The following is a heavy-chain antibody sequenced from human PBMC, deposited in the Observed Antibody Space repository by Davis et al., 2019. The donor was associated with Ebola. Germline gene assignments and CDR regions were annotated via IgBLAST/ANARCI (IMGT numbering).Heavy chain of an antibody. CDR2: IGGSGDVT. D-gene: IGHD2-2*01. CDR3: VSILRAMRRGL. V-gene: IGHV3-23*01. Sequence: PGGSLRLSCSVSGFNFNRQAMSWVRQPLGKGLEWLSNIGGSGDVTYYADSVKGRFTISRDNSKNTLYLQMNNLRAEDTAVHYCVSILRAMRRGLWGQGTLVTVSS. CDR1: GFNFNRQA. J-gene: IGHJ4*02.